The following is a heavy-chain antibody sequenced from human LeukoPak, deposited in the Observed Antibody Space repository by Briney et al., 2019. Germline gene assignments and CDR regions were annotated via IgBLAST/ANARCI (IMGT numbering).Heavy chain of an antibody. Sequence: GASVKVSCKASGYTFTSYYMHWVRQAPGQGLEWMGIINPSGGSTSYAQKFQGRVTMTRDTSTSTVYMELSSLRSEDTAVYYCARGPPRDSSGYYRDEFDYWGQGTLVTVSS. CDR2: INPSGGST. V-gene: IGHV1-46*01. CDR1: GYTFTSYY. J-gene: IGHJ4*02. D-gene: IGHD3-22*01. CDR3: ARGPPRDSSGYYRDEFDY.